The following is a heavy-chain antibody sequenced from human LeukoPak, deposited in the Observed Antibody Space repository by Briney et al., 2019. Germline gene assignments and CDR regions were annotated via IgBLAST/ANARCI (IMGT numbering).Heavy chain of an antibody. CDR1: GFTFSSYG. CDR2: ISGSGGST. Sequence: PGGSLRLSCAASGFTFSSYGMNWVRQAPGKGLEWVSAISGSGGSTYYADSVEGRFTISRDNSKNTLYLQMNSLRAEDTAVYYCARSANDFWSGYYTWWGENPRNYGMDVWGQGTTVTVSS. CDR3: ARSANDFWSGYYTWWGENPRNYGMDV. J-gene: IGHJ6*02. V-gene: IGHV3-23*01. D-gene: IGHD3-3*01.